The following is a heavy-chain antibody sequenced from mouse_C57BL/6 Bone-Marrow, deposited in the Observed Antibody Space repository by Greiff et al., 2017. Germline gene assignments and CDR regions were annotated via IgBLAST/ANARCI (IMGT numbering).Heavy chain of an antibody. CDR1: GYTFTDYY. J-gene: IGHJ3*01. Sequence: EVQLQQSGPELVKPGASVKISCKASGYTFTDYYMNWVKQSPGKSLEWIGDINPYNGGTSYNQKFKGKATLTVDKSSSTAYMELRSLTSEDSAVYYWARNYGSSYELAYWGEGTLVTVSA. CDR3: ARNYGSSYELAY. CDR2: INPYNGGT. V-gene: IGHV1-26*01. D-gene: IGHD1-1*01.